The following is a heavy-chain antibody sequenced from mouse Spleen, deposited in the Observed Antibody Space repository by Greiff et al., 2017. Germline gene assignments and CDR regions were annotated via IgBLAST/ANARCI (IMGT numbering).Heavy chain of an antibody. CDR1: GFSLTSYG. D-gene: IGHD1-1*01. CDR3: AKNAGSSYDYYAMDY. V-gene: IGHV2-5*01. Sequence: QVQLQQSGPGLVQPSQSLSITCTVSGFSLTSYGVHWVRQSPGKGLEWLGVIWRGGSTDYNAAFMSRLSITKDNSKSQVFFKMNSLQADDTAIYYCAKNAGSSYDYYAMDYWGQGTSVTVSS. J-gene: IGHJ4*01. CDR2: IWRGGST.